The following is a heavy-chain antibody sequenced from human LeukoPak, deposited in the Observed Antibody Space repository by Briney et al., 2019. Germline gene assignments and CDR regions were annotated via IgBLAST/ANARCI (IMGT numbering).Heavy chain of an antibody. J-gene: IGHJ3*01. V-gene: IGHV6-1*01. D-gene: IGHD3-16*01. CDR1: GDSVSRNDAA. CDR2: TYYRSKWYN. Sequence: SQTLSLTCAISGDSVSRNDAAWNWIRQCPSRGLEWLGRTYYRSKWYNEYAASVKSRISINPDTSKNQFSLQLNFVTPEDTAVYYCAGGAFGHAFDVWGQGTMVTVS. CDR3: AGGAFGHAFDV.